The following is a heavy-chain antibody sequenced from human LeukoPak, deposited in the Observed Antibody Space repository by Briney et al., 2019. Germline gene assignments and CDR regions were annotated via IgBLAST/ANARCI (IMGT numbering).Heavy chain of an antibody. CDR2: ISWNSGSI. V-gene: IGHV3-9*01. J-gene: IGHJ5*02. CDR1: GFTFDDYA. D-gene: IGHD3-10*01. CDR3: AKDRSSGGFDP. Sequence: PGGSLRLSCAASGFTFDDYAMHWVRQAPGKGLEWVSGISWNSGSIGYADSVKGRFTISRDNAKNSLYLQMNSLRAEDTALYYCAKDRSSGGFDPWGQGTLVTVSS.